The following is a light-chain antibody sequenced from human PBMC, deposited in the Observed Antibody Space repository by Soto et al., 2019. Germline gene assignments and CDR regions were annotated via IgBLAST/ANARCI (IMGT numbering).Light chain of an antibody. CDR2: SNS. CDR3: QSYDSSLSGHVV. V-gene: IGLV1-40*01. CDR1: SSNIGAGYN. J-gene: IGLJ2*01. Sequence: QSVLTQPPSVSGAPGQRVTNSCTGSSSNIGAGYNVHWYQQLPGTAPKLLIYSNSNRPSGVPDRFSGSKSGTSASLAITGLQAEDEADYYCQSYDSSLSGHVVFGGGTKLTVL.